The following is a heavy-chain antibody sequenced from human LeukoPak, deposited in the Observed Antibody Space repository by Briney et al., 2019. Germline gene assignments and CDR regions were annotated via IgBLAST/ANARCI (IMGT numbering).Heavy chain of an antibody. CDR2: IYHSGST. Sequence: SETLSLTCAVSGGSISSSNWWSWVRQPPGKGLEWIGEIYHSGSTYYNPSLKSRVTISVDTSKNQFSLKLSSVTAADTAVYYCARTPGHYYYYMDVWGKGTTVTVSS. CDR1: GGSISSSNW. J-gene: IGHJ6*03. V-gene: IGHV4-4*02. CDR3: ARTPGHYYYYMDV.